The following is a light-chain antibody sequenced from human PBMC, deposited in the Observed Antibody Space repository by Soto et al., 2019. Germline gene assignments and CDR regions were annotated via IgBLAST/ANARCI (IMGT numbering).Light chain of an antibody. CDR3: QTWGTGIHRV. CDR2: VNSDGSH. CDR1: SGHSTYA. J-gene: IGLJ3*02. Sequence: QPVLTQSPSASASLGASVKLTCTLSSGHSTYAIAWHQQQPEKGPRYLMKVNSDGSHSKGDGIPDRFSGSSSGAERYLTISSLQSEDEADYYCQTWGTGIHRVFGGGTQLTVL. V-gene: IGLV4-69*01.